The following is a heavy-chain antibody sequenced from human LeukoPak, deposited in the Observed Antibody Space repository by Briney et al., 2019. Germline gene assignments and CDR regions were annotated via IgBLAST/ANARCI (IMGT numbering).Heavy chain of an antibody. Sequence: GGSLRLSCAASGFTFSDYYMIWIRQAPGKGLEWVSYISYTGSNIYYADSVKGRFTISRDNAKNSLYLQMNSLGAEDTAVYYCARPRRGYSYGFFDFWGQGTLVTVSS. CDR1: GFTFSDYY. D-gene: IGHD5-18*01. J-gene: IGHJ4*02. CDR2: ISYTGSNI. CDR3: ARPRRGYSYGFFDF. V-gene: IGHV3-11*04.